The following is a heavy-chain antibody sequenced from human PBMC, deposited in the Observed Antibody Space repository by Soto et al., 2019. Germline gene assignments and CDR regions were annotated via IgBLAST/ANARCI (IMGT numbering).Heavy chain of an antibody. CDR1: GFTLSNYG. D-gene: IGHD6-19*01. CDR2: IWYDGSQK. Sequence: QVQLVESGGGVVQPGRSLRLSCAASGFTLSNYGMHWVRQAPGEGLEWVAVIWYDGSQKYYAGSVKGRFSISRDNSMNTLYLQMNSLRAEDTAVYYCAREYSSGQYYPIDYWGQGTLVTVSS. J-gene: IGHJ4*02. CDR3: AREYSSGQYYPIDY. V-gene: IGHV3-33*01.